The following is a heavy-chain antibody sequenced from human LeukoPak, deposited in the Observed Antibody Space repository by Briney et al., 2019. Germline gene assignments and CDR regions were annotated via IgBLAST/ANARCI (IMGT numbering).Heavy chain of an antibody. V-gene: IGHV3-30*02. J-gene: IGHJ4*02. CDR2: IRYDGSNK. CDR3: VREWRDGYKPGFGY. CDR1: GFTFSSYG. Sequence: GGSLRLSCAASGFTFSSYGMHWVRQAPGKGLEWVAFIRYDGSNKYYADSVKGRFTISRDNSKNTLYLQMNSLRAEDTAVYYCVREWRDGYKPGFGYWGQGTLVTVSS. D-gene: IGHD5-24*01.